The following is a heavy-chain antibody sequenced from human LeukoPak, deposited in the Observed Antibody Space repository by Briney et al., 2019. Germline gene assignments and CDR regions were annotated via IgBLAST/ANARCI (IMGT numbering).Heavy chain of an antibody. CDR2: ITWNSDSI. CDR3: AKGGGGRLIYYYYMDV. V-gene: IGHV3-9*03. D-gene: IGHD3-16*01. CDR1: GFIFNDYA. Sequence: GGSLRLSCAASGFIFNDYAMHWVRQAPGKGLEWVSGITWNSDSIDYADSVKGRFTISRDNAKNSLYLQMNSLRAEDMALYYCAKGGGGRLIYYYYMDVWGKGTTVTVSS. J-gene: IGHJ6*03.